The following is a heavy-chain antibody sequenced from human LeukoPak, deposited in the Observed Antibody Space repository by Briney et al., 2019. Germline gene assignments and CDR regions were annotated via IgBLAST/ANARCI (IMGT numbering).Heavy chain of an antibody. J-gene: IGHJ4*02. V-gene: IGHV4-59*08. CDR3: ARAGYGDSDFDY. CDR2: IYHSGNT. D-gene: IGHD4-17*01. Sequence: SETLSLTCTVSGGSISTYYWNWIRQPPGKGLEWIGYIYHSGNTYYNPSLKSRVTISVDTSKNQFSLKLNSVTAADTAVYYCARAGYGDSDFDYWGQGTLVTVSS. CDR1: GGSISTYY.